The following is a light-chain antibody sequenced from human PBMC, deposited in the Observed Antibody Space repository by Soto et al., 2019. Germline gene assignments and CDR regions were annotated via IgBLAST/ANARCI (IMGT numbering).Light chain of an antibody. V-gene: IGKV3-20*01. Sequence: EILLTQSPGTLSLSPGERATLSCRASQDVINNFLAWYQQKPGQSPRLLIYGVSRRATGIPDRFSGSGSETDFTLTISRLEPEDFAVYYCQHYGSSPPITFGQGTRLEIK. J-gene: IGKJ5*01. CDR1: QDVINNF. CDR2: GVS. CDR3: QHYGSSPPIT.